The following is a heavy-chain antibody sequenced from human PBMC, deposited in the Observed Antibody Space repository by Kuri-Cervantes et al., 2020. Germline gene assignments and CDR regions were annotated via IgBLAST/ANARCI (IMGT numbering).Heavy chain of an antibody. CDR2: VSDSGGST. CDR1: GFTFNTYA. J-gene: IGHJ4*02. Sequence: GGSRRPSCVASGFTFNTYAMSWVRQAPGKGLVWVAAVSDSGGSTYYADSVKGRFTISRDNSKNTLYLQMNSLRAGDTAVYYCSRKDDISDFDYWGQGTLVTVSS. CDR3: SRKDDISDFDY. D-gene: IGHD3-9*01. V-gene: IGHV3-23*01.